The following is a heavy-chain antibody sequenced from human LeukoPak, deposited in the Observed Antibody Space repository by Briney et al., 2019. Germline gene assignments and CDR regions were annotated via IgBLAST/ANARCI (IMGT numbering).Heavy chain of an antibody. Sequence: GGSLRLSCAASGFTFSSYAMSWVRQAPGKGLEWASAISGSGVSTYYADSVKGRFTISRDNSKNTLHLQMNSLRPEDTAVYYCAKQAGPSYYYYMDVWGKGTTVTVSS. CDR3: AKQAGPSYYYYMDV. J-gene: IGHJ6*03. CDR2: ISGSGVST. CDR1: GFTFSSYA. V-gene: IGHV3-23*01.